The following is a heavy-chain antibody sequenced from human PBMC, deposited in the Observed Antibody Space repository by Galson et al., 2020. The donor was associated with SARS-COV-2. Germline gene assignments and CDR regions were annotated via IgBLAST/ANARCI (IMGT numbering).Heavy chain of an antibody. J-gene: IGHJ5*02. V-gene: IGHV1-2*02. CDR2: INPNSGGT. CDR1: GYTFTAYY. D-gene: IGHD5-12*01. Sequence: ASVKVSCKTSGYTFTAYYIHWVRQAPGQGLEWMGWINPNSGGTHSALSFQGRVTMTRDTSISTVYMDLTSLTSDDTAVYYCARPSGGYSGYDSSNSFDTWGQGSQVTVSS. CDR3: ARPSGGYSGYDSSNSFDT.